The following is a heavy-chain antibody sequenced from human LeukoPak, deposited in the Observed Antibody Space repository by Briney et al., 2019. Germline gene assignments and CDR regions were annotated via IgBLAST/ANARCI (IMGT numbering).Heavy chain of an antibody. CDR1: GFTFSSYS. J-gene: IGHJ5*02. V-gene: IGHV3-48*01. Sequence: PGGSLRLSCAASGFTFSSYSTNWVRQAPGKGLEWVLYISSSSSTIYYADSVKGRFTISRDNAKNSLYLQMNSLRAEDTAVYYCARALRYFDWLSTSPEYNWFDPWGQEPWSPSPQ. CDR2: ISSSSSTI. CDR3: ARALRYFDWLSTSPEYNWFDP. D-gene: IGHD3-9*01.